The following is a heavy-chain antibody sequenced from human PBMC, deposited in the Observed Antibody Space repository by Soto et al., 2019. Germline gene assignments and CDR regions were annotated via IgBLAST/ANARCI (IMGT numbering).Heavy chain of an antibody. D-gene: IGHD3-22*01. J-gene: IGHJ4*02. CDR3: ARWTYYYDSGGYR. Sequence: QVQLLESGGGVVQPGRSRRLSCAASGFTFNTYPMHWVRQAPGKGLEWVALISHDGSKKYYADSVKGRFTISRDNSENTLYLQLNNLRAEDTAVYYCARWTYYYDSGGYRWGQGTLVTVSS. CDR2: ISHDGSKK. V-gene: IGHV3-30-3*01. CDR1: GFTFNTYP.